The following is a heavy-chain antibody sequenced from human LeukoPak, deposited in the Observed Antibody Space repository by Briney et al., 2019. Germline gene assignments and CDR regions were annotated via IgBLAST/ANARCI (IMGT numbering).Heavy chain of an antibody. CDR2: IYYSGST. CDR3: ARKYCSSTSCYFGYYYYGMDV. Sequence: PSETLSLTCTVSGGSVSSGTYYWSWIRQPPGKGLEWIGYIYYSGSTNYNPSLKSRVTISVDTSKNQFSLKVSSETAADTAVYYCARKYCSSTSCYFGYYYYGMDVWGKGTTVTVSS. J-gene: IGHJ6*04. D-gene: IGHD2-2*01. CDR1: GGSVSSGTYY. V-gene: IGHV4-61*01.